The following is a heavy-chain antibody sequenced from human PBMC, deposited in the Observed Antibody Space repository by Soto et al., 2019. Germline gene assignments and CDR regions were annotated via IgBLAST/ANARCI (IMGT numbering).Heavy chain of an antibody. CDR1: GFTFSSYA. Sequence: GGSLRLSCAASGFTFSSYAMHWVRQAPGKGLEWVAVISYDGSNKYYADSVKGRFTISRDNSKNTLYLQMNSLRAEDTAVYYCARSAGTVLLWFGELSYWGQGTLVNVSS. CDR2: ISYDGSNK. J-gene: IGHJ4*02. CDR3: ARSAGTVLLWFGELSY. D-gene: IGHD3-10*01. V-gene: IGHV3-30-3*01.